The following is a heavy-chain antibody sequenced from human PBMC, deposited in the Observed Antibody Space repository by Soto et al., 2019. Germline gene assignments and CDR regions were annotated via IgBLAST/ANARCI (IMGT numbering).Heavy chain of an antibody. Sequence: SVKVSCKASGYTFTSYDINWVRQATGQGLEGMGWMNPNSGNRGYGQKFQGRVTMTRNTSIGTAYMEMGSLRSENTAVYYCARWMVRGVTALHEGKYNWFDYWGQGTLVTVSS. V-gene: IGHV1-8*01. CDR1: GYTFTSYD. D-gene: IGHD3-10*01. CDR3: ARWMVRGVTALHEGKYNWFDY. J-gene: IGHJ5*01. CDR2: MNPNSGNR.